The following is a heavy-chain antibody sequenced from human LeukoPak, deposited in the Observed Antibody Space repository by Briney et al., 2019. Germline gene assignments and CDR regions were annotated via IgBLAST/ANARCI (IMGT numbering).Heavy chain of an antibody. CDR1: GFTFSSYW. J-gene: IGHJ4*02. D-gene: IGHD4-17*01. Sequence: GGSLRLSCAASGFTFSSYWMRWVRQDPGKGLERVANIKQDGGEKYYLDSVKGRFTVSRDNAKNSLYLQMNSLRAEDTAVYYCARVGARQILEYWGQGTLVTVSS. CDR3: ARVGARQILEY. CDR2: IKQDGGEK. V-gene: IGHV3-7*01.